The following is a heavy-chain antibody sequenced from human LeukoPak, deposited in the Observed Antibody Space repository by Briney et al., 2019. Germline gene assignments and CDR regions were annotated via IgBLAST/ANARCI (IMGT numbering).Heavy chain of an antibody. CDR3: ASGEQQRTYDAFDI. D-gene: IGHD6-13*01. Sequence: GASVKVSCKASGGTFSSYAISWVRQAPGQGLEWMGRIIPILGIANYAQKFQGRVTITADKSTSTAYMELRSLRSDDTAVYYCASGEQQRTYDAFDIWGQGTMVTVSS. CDR2: IIPILGIA. J-gene: IGHJ3*02. V-gene: IGHV1-69*04. CDR1: GGTFSSYA.